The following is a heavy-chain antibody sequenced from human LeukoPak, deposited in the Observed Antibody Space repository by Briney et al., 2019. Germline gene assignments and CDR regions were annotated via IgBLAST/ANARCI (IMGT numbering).Heavy chain of an antibody. CDR2: TYHSDYT. J-gene: IGHJ3*02. Sequence: SETLSLTCTVSGDSITSSHWWSWIRQSPGKGLEWIGNTYHSDYTNYNPSLKGRATISVDKSKNQLSLKVISVTAADTAMYYCARDSKSTADAFDIWGQGTMVTVSS. CDR1: GDSITSSHW. D-gene: IGHD5/OR15-5a*01. CDR3: ARDSKSTADAFDI. V-gene: IGHV4-4*02.